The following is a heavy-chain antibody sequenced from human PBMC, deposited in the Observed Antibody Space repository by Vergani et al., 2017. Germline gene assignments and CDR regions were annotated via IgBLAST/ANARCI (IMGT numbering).Heavy chain of an antibody. J-gene: IGHJ4*02. CDR2: ISYDGSNK. CDR3: ARGLWFGEGAPFDY. CDR1: GFTFSSYA. Sequence: QVQLVESGGGVVQPGRSLRLSCAASGFTFSSYAMHWVRQAPGKGLEWVAVISYDGSNKYYADSVKGRFTISRDNSKNTLYLQMNSLRAEDTAVYYCARGLWFGEGAPFDYWGQGTLVTVSS. V-gene: IGHV3-30*07. D-gene: IGHD3-10*01.